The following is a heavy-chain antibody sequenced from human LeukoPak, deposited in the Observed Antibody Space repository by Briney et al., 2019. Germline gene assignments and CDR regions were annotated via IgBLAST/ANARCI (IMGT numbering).Heavy chain of an antibody. CDR1: GFTFSSYS. J-gene: IGHJ4*02. D-gene: IGHD6-19*01. CDR2: ISSSSSYI. V-gene: IGHV3-21*04. Sequence: GGSLRLSCAASGFTFSSYSMNWVRQAPGKGLEWVSSISSSSSYIYYADSVKGRFTISRDNSKNTLYLQMSSLRTEDTAIYYCTKDVVPDSGWDLDYWGQGTLVTVSS. CDR3: TKDVVPDSGWDLDY.